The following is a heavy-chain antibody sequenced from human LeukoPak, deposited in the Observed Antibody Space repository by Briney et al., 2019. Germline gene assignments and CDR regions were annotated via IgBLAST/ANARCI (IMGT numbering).Heavy chain of an antibody. V-gene: IGHV3-13*01. CDR2: IGSAGDT. Sequence: GGSLRLSCAASGFIFSSYDMHWVRQSTGKGLEWVSVIGSAGDTYYPGSVKGRFTISRDNAKNSLHLQMNSLRAGDTAVYFCARLARISYAFDIWGQGTMVTVSS. J-gene: IGHJ3*02. CDR1: GFIFSSYD. D-gene: IGHD5-12*01. CDR3: ARLARISYAFDI.